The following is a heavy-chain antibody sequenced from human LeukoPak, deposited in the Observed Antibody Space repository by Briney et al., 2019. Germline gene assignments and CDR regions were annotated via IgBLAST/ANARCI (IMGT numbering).Heavy chain of an antibody. D-gene: IGHD3-10*01. CDR1: GFTFSNAW. CDR3: SKDLTSDFGGDLDP. Sequence: GGSLRLSCAASGFTFSNAWMSWVRQAPGKGLEWVGHIKSKTSGGTTDYAAPVKGRFTISRDNSKSTVYLQMNSLRVEDAAVYYCSKDLTSDFGGDLDPWGQGTLVTVSS. J-gene: IGHJ5*02. CDR2: IKSKTSGGTT. V-gene: IGHV3-15*01.